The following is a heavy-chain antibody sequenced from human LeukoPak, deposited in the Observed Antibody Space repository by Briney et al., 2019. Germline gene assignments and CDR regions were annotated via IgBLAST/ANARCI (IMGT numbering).Heavy chain of an antibody. CDR1: GFTFSSYS. J-gene: IGHJ3*02. D-gene: IGHD1-1*01. CDR3: AKDNHLERPSPNDAFDI. Sequence: GGSLRLSCAASGFTFSSYSMNWVRQAPGKGLEWVSSTSSSSSYRYYADSVKGRFTMSRDNAKNSLYLQMNSLRAEDTAVYYCAKDNHLERPSPNDAFDIWGQGTMVTVSS. V-gene: IGHV3-21*01. CDR2: TSSSSSYR.